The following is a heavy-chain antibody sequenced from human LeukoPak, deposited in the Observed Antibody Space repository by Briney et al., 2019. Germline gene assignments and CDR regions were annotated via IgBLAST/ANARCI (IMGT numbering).Heavy chain of an antibody. V-gene: IGHV4-34*01. J-gene: IGHJ4*02. D-gene: IGHD6-13*01. CDR3: ARGLRLGIAAAGI. CDR1: GGSFSGYY. CDR2: INHSGST. Sequence: SETLSLTCAVYGGSFSGYYWSWIRPPPGKGLEWIGEINHSGSTNYNPSLKSRVSISVDTSKNQFSLKLSSVTAADTAVYYCARGLRLGIAAAGIWGQGTLVTVSS.